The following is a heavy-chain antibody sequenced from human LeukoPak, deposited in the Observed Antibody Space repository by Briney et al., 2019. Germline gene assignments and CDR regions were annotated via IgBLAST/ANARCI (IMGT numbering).Heavy chain of an antibody. Sequence: PSETLSLTCTVSGGSISSGDYYWSWIRQPPGKGLEWIGEINHSGSTNYNPSLKSRVTISVDTSKNQFSLKLSSVTAADTAVYYCARALGSGYYYYYWGQGTLVTVSS. J-gene: IGHJ4*02. CDR3: ARALGSGYYYYY. CDR1: GGSISSGDYY. V-gene: IGHV4-39*07. CDR2: INHSGST. D-gene: IGHD3-22*01.